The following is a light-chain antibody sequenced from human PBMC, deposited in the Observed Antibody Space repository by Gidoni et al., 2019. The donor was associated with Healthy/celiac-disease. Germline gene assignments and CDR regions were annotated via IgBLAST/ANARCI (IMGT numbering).Light chain of an antibody. Sequence: DILMTQSPSSLSASVGDRVTSTCRASQSISSYLNWYQQKPGKAPKLLIYAASSLQSGVPSRFSVRGSGTDFTLSLSSLPPEDFATYYCQQSYSTHALTFGGGTKVEIK. J-gene: IGKJ4*01. CDR3: QQSYSTHALT. CDR1: QSISSY. CDR2: AAS. V-gene: IGKV1-39*01.